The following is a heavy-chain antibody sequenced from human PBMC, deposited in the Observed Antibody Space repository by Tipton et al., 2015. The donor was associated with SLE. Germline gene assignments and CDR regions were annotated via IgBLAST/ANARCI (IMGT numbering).Heavy chain of an antibody. CDR3: ARGPTGNV. CDR1: GGSISSGDYY. CDR2: ISPSGSI. Sequence: TLSLTCTVSGGSISSGDYYWSWIRQPPGKGLEWIGEISPSGSINYNPSLKSRVTISVDTSKNQFSLNVSSVTAADTAVYYCARGPTGNVWGKGTTVTVSS. D-gene: IGHD3-9*01. J-gene: IGHJ6*04. V-gene: IGHV4-30-4*01.